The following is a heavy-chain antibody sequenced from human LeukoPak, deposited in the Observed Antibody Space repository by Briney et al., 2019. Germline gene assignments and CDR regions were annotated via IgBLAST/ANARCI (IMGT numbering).Heavy chain of an antibody. V-gene: IGHV1-2*02. CDR1: GYTFTSYY. J-gene: IGHJ4*01. D-gene: IGHD2-15*01. Sequence: ASVKVSCKASGYTFTSYYMRWVRQPPGEGLEWMGWIKPNSGGTNYAQKFQCRVTITRETSISTAYMWMSRLRSDDTAVYYCARGLDRGGCVGYFEYSG. CDR2: IKPNSGGT. CDR3: ARGLDRGGCVGYFEY.